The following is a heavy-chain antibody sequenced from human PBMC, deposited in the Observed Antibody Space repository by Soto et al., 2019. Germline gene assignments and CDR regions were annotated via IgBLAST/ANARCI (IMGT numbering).Heavy chain of an antibody. D-gene: IGHD3-16*02. Sequence: KSSETLSLTCIVSGGSIRGSHWSWIRQSAAKGLEWIGRIYASGTTNYNPSLKTRVTMSVDASKNQFSLDLKSVTAADAAVYYCVKNYRSDGPGWFDPWGQGTMVTVSS. J-gene: IGHJ5*01. CDR1: GGSIRGSH. CDR2: IYASGTT. V-gene: IGHV4-4*07. CDR3: VKNYRSDGPGWFDP.